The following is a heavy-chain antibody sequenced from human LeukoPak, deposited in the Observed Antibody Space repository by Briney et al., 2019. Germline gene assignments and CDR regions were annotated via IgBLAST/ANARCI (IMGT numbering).Heavy chain of an antibody. CDR2: IGTTGGT. J-gene: IGHJ3*02. CDR1: GFTLSTYD. CDR3: VRQGQWLGAFDI. Sequence: GGSLRLSCAASGFTLSTYDMHWVRQATGKGLEWVSTIGTTGGTNYPGSVKGRFTISRENAKNSLYLQMDSLRAGDTAVYFCVRQGQWLGAFDIWXXGTMVTVSS. V-gene: IGHV3-13*01. D-gene: IGHD6-19*01.